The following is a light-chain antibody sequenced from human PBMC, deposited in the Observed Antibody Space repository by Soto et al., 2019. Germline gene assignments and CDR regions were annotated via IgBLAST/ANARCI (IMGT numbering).Light chain of an antibody. CDR1: TKDIGVSNY. V-gene: IGLV2-14*03. J-gene: IGLJ1*01. CDR2: DVS. CDR3: TSYTRSPHFV. Sequence: AALTQPASESGSPAQAITSSCNKTTKDIGVSNYVPWYQQHPGKAPRLILYDVSNRPSGVSARFSGSKSGNTASLTISGLQIEDEADYYCTSYTRSPHFVFGTGTKVTVL.